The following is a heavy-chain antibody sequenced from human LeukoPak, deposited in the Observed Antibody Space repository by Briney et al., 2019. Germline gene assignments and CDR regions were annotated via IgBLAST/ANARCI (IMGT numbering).Heavy chain of an antibody. CDR3: AGDRYFDY. Sequence: PSETLSLTCTVSGYSISSGYYWGWIRQPPGKGLEWIGSIYHSGSTYYNPSLKSRVAISVDTSKNQFSLKLSSVTAADTAVYYCAGDRYFDYWGQGTLVTVSS. CDR2: IYHSGST. V-gene: IGHV4-38-2*02. J-gene: IGHJ4*02. CDR1: GYSISSGYY.